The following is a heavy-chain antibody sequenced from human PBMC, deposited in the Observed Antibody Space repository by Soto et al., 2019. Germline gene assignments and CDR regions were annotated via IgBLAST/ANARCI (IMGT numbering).Heavy chain of an antibody. CDR3: ARATSIAVAGTQYFQH. V-gene: IGHV4-59*08. CDR1: GGSISSHY. J-gene: IGHJ1*01. Sequence: PSGTLSLTCTVSGGSISSHYWSWIRQPPGQGLEWIGYIYYSGSTNYNPSHKSRVTISVDTSKSQISLRLSSVTAADTAVYYCARATSIAVAGTQYFQHWGQGTLVTVSS. CDR2: IYYSGST. D-gene: IGHD6-19*01.